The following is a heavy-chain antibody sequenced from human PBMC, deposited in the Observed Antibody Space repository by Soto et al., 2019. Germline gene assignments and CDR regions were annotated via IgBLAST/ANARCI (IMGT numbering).Heavy chain of an antibody. J-gene: IGHJ4*02. D-gene: IGHD6-19*01. CDR1: GFSLSTSGVG. V-gene: IGHV2-5*02. Sequence: SGPTLVNPTQTLTLTCTFSGFSLSTSGVGVGWIRQPPGKALEWLALIYWDDDKRYSPSLKSRLTITKDTSKNQVVLTMTNMDPVDTATYYCAHRHPGYSSGWDAVDYFDYWGQGTLVTGSS. CDR2: IYWDDDK. CDR3: AHRHPGYSSGWDAVDYFDY.